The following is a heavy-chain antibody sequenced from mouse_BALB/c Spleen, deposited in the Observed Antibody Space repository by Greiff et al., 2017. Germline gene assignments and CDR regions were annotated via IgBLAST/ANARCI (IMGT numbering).Heavy chain of an antibody. CDR2: IYPGSGST. D-gene: IGHD2-2*01. J-gene: IGHJ4*01. V-gene: IGHV1S22*01. CDR1: GYTFTSYW. Sequence: LQQPGSELVRPGASVKLSCKASGYTFTSYWMHWVKQRPGQGLEWIGNIYPGSGSTNYDEKFKSKATLTVDTSSSTAYMQLSSLTSEDSAVYYCTRGGDDRYAMDYWGQGTSVTVSS. CDR3: TRGGDDRYAMDY.